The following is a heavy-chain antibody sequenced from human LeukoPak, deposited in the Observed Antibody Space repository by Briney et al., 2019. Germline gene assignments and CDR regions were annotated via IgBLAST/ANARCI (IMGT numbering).Heavy chain of an antibody. CDR2: ISSSSSYI. CDR3: ARERRITIFGVVIPTRWFDP. Sequence: GGSLRLSCAASGFTFSSSAMSWVRQAPGKGLEWVSSISSSSSYIYYADSVKGRFTISRDNAKNSLYLQMNSLRAEDTAVYYCARERRITIFGVVIPTRWFDPWGQGTLVTVSS. J-gene: IGHJ5*02. V-gene: IGHV3-21*01. D-gene: IGHD3-3*01. CDR1: GFTFSSSA.